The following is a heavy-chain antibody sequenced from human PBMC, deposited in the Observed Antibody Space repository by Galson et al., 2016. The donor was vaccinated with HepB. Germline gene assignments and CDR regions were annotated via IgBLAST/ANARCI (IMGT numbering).Heavy chain of an antibody. J-gene: IGHJ2*01. CDR3: ARSPQSYGYWYFDL. V-gene: IGHV4-39*07. CDR1: GGALSGSTYY. Sequence: ETLSLTCIVSGGALSGSTYYWGWVRQAPGKGLEWMGSVFVGGSTDYNPALQGRVTISVDTSKNHLSLKFSFVTAADTAVYYCARSPQSYGYWYFDLWGRGTLVTVSS. D-gene: IGHD3-16*01. CDR2: VFVGGST.